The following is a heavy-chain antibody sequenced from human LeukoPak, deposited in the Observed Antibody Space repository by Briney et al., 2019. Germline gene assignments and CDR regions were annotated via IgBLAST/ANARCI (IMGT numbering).Heavy chain of an antibody. V-gene: IGHV4-31*03. Sequence: SETLSLTCSVSGDSISSGGYYWSWIRQHPGKGLEWIGYIYYSGSTYYNPSLKSRVTISVDTSNNKFSLRLNSVTAADTAVYYCATVRSGYDLTFDYWGQGTLVTVSS. J-gene: IGHJ4*02. CDR1: GDSISSGGYY. CDR2: IYYSGST. D-gene: IGHD5-12*01. CDR3: ATVRSGYDLTFDY.